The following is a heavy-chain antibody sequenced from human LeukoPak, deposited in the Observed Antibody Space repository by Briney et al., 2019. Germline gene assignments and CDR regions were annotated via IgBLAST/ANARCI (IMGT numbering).Heavy chain of an antibody. CDR2: IYSGGST. Sequence: PGGSLRLSCAATGFTVSSNYMSWVRQAPGKGLEWVSVIYSGGSTYYADSVKGRFTISRDNSKNTLYLQMNSLRAEDTAVYYCARGPYSSGWYPSYWGQGTLVTVSS. CDR1: GFTVSSNY. D-gene: IGHD6-19*01. J-gene: IGHJ4*02. V-gene: IGHV3-53*01. CDR3: ARGPYSSGWYPSY.